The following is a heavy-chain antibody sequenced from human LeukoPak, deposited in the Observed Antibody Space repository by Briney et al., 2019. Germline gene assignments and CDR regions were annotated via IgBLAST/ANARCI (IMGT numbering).Heavy chain of an antibody. D-gene: IGHD6-13*01. CDR3: ARAVAAGRRFDY. J-gene: IGHJ4*02. V-gene: IGHV1-46*01. CDR1: GYTFTSYY. Sequence: APVKVSCKASGYTFTSYYMHWVRQAPGQGLEWMGIINPSGGSTSYAQKFQGRVTMTRDTSTSTVYMELSSLRSEDTAVYYCARAVAAGRRFDYWGQGTLVTVSS. CDR2: INPSGGST.